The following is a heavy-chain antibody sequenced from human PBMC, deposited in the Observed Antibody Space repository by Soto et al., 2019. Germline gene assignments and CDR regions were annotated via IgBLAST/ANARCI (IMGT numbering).Heavy chain of an antibody. CDR2: IYHSGST. CDR3: ARVNYDSSGYHDAFDI. CDR1: GYSISSGYY. V-gene: IGHV4-38-2*02. D-gene: IGHD3-22*01. Sequence: SETLSLTCTVSGYSISSGYYWGWIRQPPGKGLEWIGSIYHSGSTYYNPSLKSRVTISVDTSKNQFSLKLSSVTAADTAVYYCARVNYDSSGYHDAFDIWGQGTMVTVSS. J-gene: IGHJ3*02.